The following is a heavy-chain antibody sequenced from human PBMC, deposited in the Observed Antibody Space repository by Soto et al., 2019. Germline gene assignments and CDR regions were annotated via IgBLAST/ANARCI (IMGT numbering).Heavy chain of an antibody. V-gene: IGHV1-2*02. J-gene: IGHJ5*02. D-gene: IGHD3-3*01. CDR3: AREVPRTIFGVVIAWFDP. Sequence: SVKVSCKASGYTFTGYYIHWVRQAPGQGLEWMGWINPNSGGTNYAQKFQGRVTMTRDTSISTAYMELSRLRSDDTAVYYCAREVPRTIFGVVIAWFDPWGQGTLVTVSS. CDR1: GYTFTGYY. CDR2: INPNSGGT.